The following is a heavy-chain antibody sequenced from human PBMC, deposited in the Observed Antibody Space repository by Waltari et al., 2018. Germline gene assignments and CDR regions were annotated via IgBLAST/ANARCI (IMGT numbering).Heavy chain of an antibody. CDR2: IYTSGST. Sequence: QVQLQESGPGLVKPSEPLSLTCSFSGGSISSGRYYWTWIRPPAGKGLEWIGRIYTSGSTNYNPSLRSRLTISVDTSNNQFSLKLSSVTAADTAVYYCARDPPQLADAFDIWGQGTMVTVSS. V-gene: IGHV4-61*02. CDR1: GGSISSGRYY. CDR3: ARDPPQLADAFDI. D-gene: IGHD3-10*01. J-gene: IGHJ3*02.